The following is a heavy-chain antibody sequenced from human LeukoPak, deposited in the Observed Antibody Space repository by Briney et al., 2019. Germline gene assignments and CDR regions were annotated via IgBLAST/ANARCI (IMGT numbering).Heavy chain of an antibody. V-gene: IGHV1-69*05. CDR2: IIPIFGTA. D-gene: IGHD3-10*01. J-gene: IGHJ3*02. CDR3: AREFYGSGAFDI. Sequence: SVKVSCKASGYTFTGYYMHWVRQAPGQGLEWMGRIIPIFGTANYAQKFQGRVTITTDESTSTAYMELSSLRSEDTAVYYCAREFYGSGAFDIWGQGTMVTVSS. CDR1: GYTFTGYY.